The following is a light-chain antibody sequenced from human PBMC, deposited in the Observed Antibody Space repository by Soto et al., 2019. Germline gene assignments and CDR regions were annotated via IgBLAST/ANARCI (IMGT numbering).Light chain of an antibody. CDR2: ASS. CDR3: QQDNITPFT. CDR1: QTVSNN. J-gene: IGKJ3*01. Sequence: DIQMTQSPSSLSASVGDRVTITCRTSQTVSNNLNWYQRKPGKAPSLLIYASSTLQSGVPSRFIGSGSETEFTLTISSLQPEDFATYYCQQDNITPFTFGPGTKVDS. V-gene: IGKV1-39*01.